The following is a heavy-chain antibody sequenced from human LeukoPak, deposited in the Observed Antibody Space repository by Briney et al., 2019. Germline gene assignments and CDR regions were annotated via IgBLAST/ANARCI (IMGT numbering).Heavy chain of an antibody. V-gene: IGHV1-69*13. CDR3: ARVPGGTQSSI. CDR2: IIPIFGTA. D-gene: IGHD6-13*01. J-gene: IGHJ3*02. CDR1: GGSFSSYA. Sequence: GASVTVSCKLSGGSFSSYAISWVRQAPGPGLEWMGGIIPIFGTANYAQKFQGRVTITADESTSTAYMELSSLRSEDTAVYYCARVPGGTQSSIWGQGTMVTVSS.